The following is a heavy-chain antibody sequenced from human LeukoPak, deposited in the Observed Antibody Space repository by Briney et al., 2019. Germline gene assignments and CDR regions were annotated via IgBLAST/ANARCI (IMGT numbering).Heavy chain of an antibody. CDR3: AKRIQSALATGY. Sequence: GGSLRLSCAASGFTFSSYAMSWVRQAPGKGLEWVSDINGSGGSTYYADSVKGRFTISRDNSKNTLYLQMNSLRAEDTAVYYCAKRIQSALATGYWGQGTLVTVSS. CDR2: INGSGGST. J-gene: IGHJ4*02. CDR1: GFTFSSYA. V-gene: IGHV3-23*01. D-gene: IGHD5-18*01.